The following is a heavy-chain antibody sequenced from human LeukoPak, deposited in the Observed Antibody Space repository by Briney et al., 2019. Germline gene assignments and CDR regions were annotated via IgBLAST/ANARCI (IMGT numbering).Heavy chain of an antibody. CDR3: ARELRGGYHYHYMDV. V-gene: IGHV4-59*01. CDR2: IYDSGST. D-gene: IGHD3-10*01. CDR1: GGSISSYY. Sequence: SETLSLTCTVSGGSISSYYWSWIRQPPGKGLEWIGSIYDSGSTNYNPSRKSRVTISVDTSQNQFSLKLSSVTAADTAVYYCARELRGGYHYHYMDVWGKGTTVTVSS. J-gene: IGHJ6*03.